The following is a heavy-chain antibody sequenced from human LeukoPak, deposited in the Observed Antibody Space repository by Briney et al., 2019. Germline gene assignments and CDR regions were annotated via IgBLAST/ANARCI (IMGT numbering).Heavy chain of an antibody. D-gene: IGHD7-27*01. CDR2: IRSKANNYGT. CDR1: GFTFSGSA. J-gene: IGHJ4*02. V-gene: IGHV3-73*01. CDR3: TSDPTSNWGSFDY. Sequence: GGSLRLSCAASGFTFSGSAMHWVRQASGKGLEWVGRIRSKANNYGTAYAASVKGRFTISRDDSKNTAYLQVNSLKTEDTAVYYCTSDPTSNWGSFDYWGQGTLVTVSS.